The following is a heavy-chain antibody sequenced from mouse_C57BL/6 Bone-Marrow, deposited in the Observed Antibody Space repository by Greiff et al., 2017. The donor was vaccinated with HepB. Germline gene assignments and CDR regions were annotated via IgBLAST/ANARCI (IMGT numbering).Heavy chain of an antibody. CDR2: INPYNGGT. Sequence: VQLQQSGPVLVKPGASVKMSCKASGYTFTDYYMNWVKQSHGKSLEWIGVINPYNGGTSYNQKFKGKATLTVDKSSSTAYMELNSLTSEDSAVYYCASSDGYYLFAYWGQGTLVTVSA. CDR3: ASSDGYYLFAY. J-gene: IGHJ3*01. V-gene: IGHV1-19*01. D-gene: IGHD2-3*01. CDR1: GYTFTDYY.